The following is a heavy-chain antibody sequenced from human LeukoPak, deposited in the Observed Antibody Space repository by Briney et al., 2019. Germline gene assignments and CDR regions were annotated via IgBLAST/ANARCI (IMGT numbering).Heavy chain of an antibody. J-gene: IGHJ5*02. D-gene: IGHD5-18*01. Sequence: GGSLRLSCAASGFTFSSHGINWVRQAPGKGLEWVSGISPSGDITYYTDSVQGRFTISRDNSKNMMYVQMNSLRAEDTAVYYCAREADVDTAIVYPWGQGTLVTVSS. CDR3: AREADVDTAIVYP. CDR2: ISPSGDIT. CDR1: GFTFSSHG. V-gene: IGHV3-23*01.